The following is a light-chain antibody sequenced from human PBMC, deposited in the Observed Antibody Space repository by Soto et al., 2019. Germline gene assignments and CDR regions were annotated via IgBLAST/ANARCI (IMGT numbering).Light chain of an antibody. CDR2: AAS. CDR1: QSISSGS. V-gene: IGKV3-20*01. CDR3: QHYGSSPPFT. Sequence: VLTQSQGTLSLSPGERASLSCRASQSISSGSLAWYQQKPGQAPRLLIFAASARVTGIPDRFSGSGSGTGFTLTISRLEPEDFAVYYCQHYGSSPPFTFGPGTKVDIK. J-gene: IGKJ3*01.